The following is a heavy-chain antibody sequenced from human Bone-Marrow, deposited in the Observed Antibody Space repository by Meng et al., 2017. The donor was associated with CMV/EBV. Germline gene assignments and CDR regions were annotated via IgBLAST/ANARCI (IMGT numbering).Heavy chain of an antibody. CDR3: ARDANDFYDSSGDTP. CDR1: GGTVRSYT. CDR2: IIPILGIA. J-gene: IGHJ5*02. V-gene: IGHV1-69*04. D-gene: IGHD3-22*01. Sequence: SGGTVRSYTSSWVRQAPGQGLEWMGRIIPILGIANYAQKFQGRVTITADKSTSTAYMELSSLRSEDTAVYYCARDANDFYDSSGDTPWGQGTLVTVSS.